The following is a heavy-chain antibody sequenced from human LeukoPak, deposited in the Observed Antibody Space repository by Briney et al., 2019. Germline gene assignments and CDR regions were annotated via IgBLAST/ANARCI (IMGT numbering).Heavy chain of an antibody. D-gene: IGHD3-22*01. Sequence: SCKASGGTFRSYAMHWVRQAPGKGLEWVAVISYDGSNEYYADSVKGRFTLSRDNSKNTLYLQMNSLRAGDTAVYYCARSPTDYDSSGYYRYWGQGTLVTVSS. CDR1: GGTFRSYA. CDR2: ISYDGSNE. CDR3: ARSPTDYDSSGYYRY. J-gene: IGHJ4*02. V-gene: IGHV3-30*04.